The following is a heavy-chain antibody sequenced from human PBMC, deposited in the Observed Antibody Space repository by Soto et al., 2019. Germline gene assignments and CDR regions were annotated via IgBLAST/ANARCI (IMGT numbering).Heavy chain of an antibody. CDR3: ARMYYDYIWGSSGAFDI. D-gene: IGHD3-16*01. Sequence: PGGSLRLSCAASEFTFSSYWMHWVRQAPGKGLVWVSRINSDGSSTSYADSVKGRFTISRDNAKNTLYLQMNSLRAEDTAVYYCARMYYDYIWGSSGAFDIWGQGIIVTVSS. CDR1: EFTFSSYW. V-gene: IGHV3-74*01. CDR2: INSDGSST. J-gene: IGHJ3*02.